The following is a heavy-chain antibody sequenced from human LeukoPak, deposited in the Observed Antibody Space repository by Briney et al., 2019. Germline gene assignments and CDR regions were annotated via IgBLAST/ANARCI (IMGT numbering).Heavy chain of an antibody. CDR1: GGSISSSSYY. V-gene: IGHV4-39*07. D-gene: IGHD3-3*01. Sequence: SETLSLTCTVSGGSISSSSYYWGWIRQPPGKGLEWIGSIYYSGSTYYNPSLKSRVTISVDTSKNQFSLKLSSVTAADTAVYYCAGYDFWSGYYESGGLVFDYWGQGTLVTVSS. CDR2: IYYSGST. J-gene: IGHJ4*02. CDR3: AGYDFWSGYYESGGLVFDY.